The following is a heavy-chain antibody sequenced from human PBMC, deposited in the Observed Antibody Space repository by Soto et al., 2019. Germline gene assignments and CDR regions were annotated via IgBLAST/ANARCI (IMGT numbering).Heavy chain of an antibody. CDR3: ARGYRYSISQYIGFGP. D-gene: IGHD6-13*01. CDR2: IYYSGST. Sequence: SETLSLTCTVSRGSISSGGFYWTWIRQHPGKGLEWIGYIYYSGSTYYNPSLKSRITMSVDTSKNQFSLKLSSVTAADRAIYYCARGYRYSISQYIGFGPWGQGTLVTVS. J-gene: IGHJ5*02. V-gene: IGHV4-31*03. CDR1: RGSISSGGFY.